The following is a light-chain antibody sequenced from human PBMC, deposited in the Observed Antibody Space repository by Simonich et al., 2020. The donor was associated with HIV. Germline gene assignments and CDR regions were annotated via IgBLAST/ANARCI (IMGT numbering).Light chain of an antibody. CDR1: QGISSA. J-gene: IGKJ4*01. Sequence: AIQLTQSPSSLSASVGDRVTITCRASQGISSALAWYQQKPGKAPKLLIYDASSLESGVPSRFSGSASGTDFTFTISSLQPEDIATYYCQQYHHLPLTFAGGTKVEIK. CDR2: DAS. CDR3: QQYHHLPLT. V-gene: IGKV1D-13*01.